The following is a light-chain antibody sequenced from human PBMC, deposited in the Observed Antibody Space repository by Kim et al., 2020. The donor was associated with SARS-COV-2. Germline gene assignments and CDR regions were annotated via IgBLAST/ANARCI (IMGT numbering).Light chain of an antibody. J-gene: IGKJ1*01. CDR1: QGISSY. V-gene: IGKV1-8*01. Sequence: AIRMTQSPSSFSASTGDRVTITCRVSQGISSYLAWYQQKPGKAPKLLIYAGSTLQSGVPSRFSGSGSGTDFTLTISCLQSEDFATYYCQQYYSYPRTFGQGTKVDIK. CDR2: AGS. CDR3: QQYYSYPRT.